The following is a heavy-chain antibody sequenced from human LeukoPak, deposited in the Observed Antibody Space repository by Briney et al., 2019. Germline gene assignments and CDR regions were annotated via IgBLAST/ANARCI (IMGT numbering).Heavy chain of an antibody. Sequence: GGSLRLSCAASGFTFNRFTMNWVRQAPGKGLEWVSSISTSSSYIYYADSVKGRFTISRHNAKNSLYLQMNSLRAEDTAVYYCARDGGIAVAGDSFDIWGQGTMVTVSS. J-gene: IGHJ3*02. V-gene: IGHV3-21*01. CDR2: ISTSSSYI. D-gene: IGHD6-19*01. CDR3: ARDGGIAVAGDSFDI. CDR1: GFTFNRFT.